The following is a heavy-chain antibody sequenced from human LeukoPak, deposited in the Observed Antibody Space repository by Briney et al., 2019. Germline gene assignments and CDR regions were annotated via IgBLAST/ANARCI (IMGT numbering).Heavy chain of an antibody. Sequence: ASVKVSCKASGYTFTSYAMHWVRQAPGQRLEWMGWINAGNGNTKYSQEFQGRVTITRGTSASTAYMELSSLRSEDTAVYYCARTKSVRGDSSPLGYWGQGTLVTVSS. D-gene: IGHD3-10*01. CDR2: INAGNGNT. CDR1: GYTFTSYA. CDR3: ARTKSVRGDSSPLGY. V-gene: IGHV1-3*01. J-gene: IGHJ4*02.